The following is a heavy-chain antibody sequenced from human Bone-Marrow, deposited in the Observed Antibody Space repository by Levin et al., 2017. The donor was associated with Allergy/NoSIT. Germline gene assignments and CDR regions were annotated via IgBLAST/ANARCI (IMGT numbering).Heavy chain of an antibody. V-gene: IGHV1-2*06. Sequence: ASVKVSCKASGYTFTGYYMHWVRQAPGQGLEWMGRINPNSGGTNYAQKFQGRVTMTRDTSISTAYMELSRLRSDDTAVYYCAMTDRYSSSSRGLDYWGQGTLVTVSS. J-gene: IGHJ4*02. CDR3: AMTDRYSSSSRGLDY. CDR2: INPNSGGT. CDR1: GYTFTGYY. D-gene: IGHD6-6*01.